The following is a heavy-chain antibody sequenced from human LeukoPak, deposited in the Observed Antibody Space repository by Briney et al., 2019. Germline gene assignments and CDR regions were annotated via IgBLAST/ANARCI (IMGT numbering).Heavy chain of an antibody. CDR3: ARGYDRNGYQSRGFDY. CDR1: GGSIRSYY. V-gene: IGHV4-4*07. J-gene: IGHJ4*02. Sequence: SETVSLTCTVSGGSIRSYYWSWIRQTAGKGLEWIGRIYPSGDSQYSPSFRSRATISLDTRNQFSLKLSSVTAADTAVYFCARGYDRNGYQSRGFDYWGQGALVNVSS. CDR2: IYPSGDS. D-gene: IGHD5-12*01.